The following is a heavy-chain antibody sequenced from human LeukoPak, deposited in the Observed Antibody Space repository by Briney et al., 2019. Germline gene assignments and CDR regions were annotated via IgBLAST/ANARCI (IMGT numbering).Heavy chain of an antibody. CDR1: GYTFTCYY. Sequence: ASVKVSCKASGYTFTCYYMHWVRQAPGQGLEWMGWISAYNGNTNYAQKLQGRVTMTTDTSTSTAYMELRSLRSDDTAVYYCARVADSSGYLEYWGQGTLVTVSS. CDR2: ISAYNGNT. CDR3: ARVADSSGYLEY. J-gene: IGHJ4*02. V-gene: IGHV1-18*04. D-gene: IGHD3-22*01.